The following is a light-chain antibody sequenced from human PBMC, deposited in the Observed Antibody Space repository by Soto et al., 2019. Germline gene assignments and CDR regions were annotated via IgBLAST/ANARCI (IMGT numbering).Light chain of an antibody. CDR2: DDN. Sequence: QSVLTQPPSVSAAPGQKATISCSGSSSNIGGNSVSWYQQLPGTAPTLLIYDDNTRPSGIPDRFSGSKSGTSATLGITGFQTGDEADYYCGSWDSSLSAYVFGTGTKVTVL. V-gene: IGLV1-51*01. CDR1: SSNIGGNS. CDR3: GSWDSSLSAYV. J-gene: IGLJ1*01.